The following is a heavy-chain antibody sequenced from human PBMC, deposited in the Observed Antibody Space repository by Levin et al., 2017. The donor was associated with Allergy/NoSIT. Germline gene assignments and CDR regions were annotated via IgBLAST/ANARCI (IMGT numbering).Heavy chain of an antibody. CDR2: ITNRGGWT. J-gene: IGHJ4*02. V-gene: IGHV3-23*01. D-gene: IGHD2-15*01. CDR1: GFPFSDYV. Sequence: GGSLRLSCAASGFPFSDYVMSWVRQAPGKGLEWVSTITNRGGWTYYADSVRGRFSISRDNSKNTMYLQMNSLRDEDTALYYCVKRGEAGYCSGGSCYWFDYWGQGSLVTVS. CDR3: VKRGEAGYCSGGSCYWFDY.